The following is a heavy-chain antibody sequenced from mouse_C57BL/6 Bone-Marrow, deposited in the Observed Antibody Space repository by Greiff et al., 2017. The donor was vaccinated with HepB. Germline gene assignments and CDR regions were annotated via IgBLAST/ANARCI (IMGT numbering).Heavy chain of an antibody. J-gene: IGHJ2*01. CDR1: GYTFTGYW. V-gene: IGHV1-9*01. D-gene: IGHD1-1*01. CDR3: ARAHYYGSSYRYFDY. CDR2: ILPGSGST. Sequence: QVQLKQSGAELMKPGASVKLSCKATGYTFTGYWVEWVKQRPGHGLEWIGEILPGSGSTNYNEKFKGKATFTADTSSNTAYMQLSSLTTEDSAIYYCARAHYYGSSYRYFDYWGQGTTLTVSS.